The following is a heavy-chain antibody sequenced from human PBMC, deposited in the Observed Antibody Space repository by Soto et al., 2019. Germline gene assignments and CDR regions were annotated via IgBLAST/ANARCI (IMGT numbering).Heavy chain of an antibody. CDR1: GFTVSSYS. J-gene: IGHJ3*02. V-gene: IGHV3-21*01. CDR2: ISSSSSYI. D-gene: IGHD5-12*01. Sequence: GGSLRLSCAASGFTVSSYSMNWVRQAPGKGLEWVSSISSSSSYIYYADSVKGRFTISRDNAKNSLYLQMNSLRAEDTAVYYCARAGGATEDAFDIWGQGTIVTVSS. CDR3: ARAGGATEDAFDI.